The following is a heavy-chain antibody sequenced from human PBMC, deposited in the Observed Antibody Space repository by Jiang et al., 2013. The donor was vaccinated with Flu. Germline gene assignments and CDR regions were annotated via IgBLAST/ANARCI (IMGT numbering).Heavy chain of an antibody. CDR3: AREAPGGSWAAFDI. V-gene: IGHV4-59*11. Sequence: PGLVKPSETLSLTCSVSGGSISGHFWSWIRQSPGKGLDWIGYVYHTGSTNYNPSLKSRLSMSVDTSRNQFSLKLSSVTAADTAIYFCAREAPGGSWAAFDIWGRGTMVTVSS. J-gene: IGHJ3*02. D-gene: IGHD6-13*01. CDR2: VYHTGST. CDR1: GGSISGHF.